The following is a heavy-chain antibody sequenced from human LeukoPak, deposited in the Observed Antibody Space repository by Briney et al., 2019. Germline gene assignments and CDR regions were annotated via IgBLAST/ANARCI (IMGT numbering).Heavy chain of an antibody. J-gene: IGHJ4*02. CDR3: ARGAKSYYGSGSYYPPDY. D-gene: IGHD3-10*01. CDR2: IYHSGST. CDR1: GASIGNSNW. V-gene: IGHV4-4*02. Sequence: SETLSLTCAVAGASIGNSNWWTWVRQPPGKGLEWIGEIYHSGSTNYKPSLKSRATISVDRSKNQFSLKLSSVTAADTAVYYCARGAKSYYGSGSYYPPDYLGQGTLVTVSS.